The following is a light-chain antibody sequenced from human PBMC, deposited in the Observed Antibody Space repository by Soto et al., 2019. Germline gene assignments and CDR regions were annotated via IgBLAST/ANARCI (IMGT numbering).Light chain of an antibody. Sequence: QSVLTQPASVSGSPGQSITISCTGTSSDVGVYDYVSWYQQHPGKAPKLLIYDVSNLPAGISNRFSGSKPGNTASLTISGLQAADEADYYFSSYTTSTTRVFGGGTKLTVL. J-gene: IGLJ3*02. CDR1: SSDVGVYDY. V-gene: IGLV2-14*03. CDR2: DVS. CDR3: SSYTTSTTRV.